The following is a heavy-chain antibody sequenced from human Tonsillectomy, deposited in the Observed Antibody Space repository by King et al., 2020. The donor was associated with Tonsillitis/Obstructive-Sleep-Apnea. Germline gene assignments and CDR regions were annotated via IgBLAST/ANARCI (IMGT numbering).Heavy chain of an antibody. J-gene: IGHJ4*02. D-gene: IGHD3-10*01. CDR2: ISGSGGST. CDR3: ASIPYGSGTYFYFDY. V-gene: IGHV3-23*04. Sequence: DVQLVESGGGLVQPGGSLRLSCAASGSTFSSHAMSWVRQAPGKGLEWVSTISGSGGSTYYADSVKGRLTISRDNSENTLYLQMNSLRAEDTAVYYGASIPYGSGTYFYFDYWGQGTLVTVSS. CDR1: GSTFSSHA.